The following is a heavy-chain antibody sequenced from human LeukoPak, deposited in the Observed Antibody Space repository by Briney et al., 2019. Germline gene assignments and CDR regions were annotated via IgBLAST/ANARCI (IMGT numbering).Heavy chain of an antibody. V-gene: IGHV1-18*01. CDR1: GYTFTSYG. CDR3: ARVISGYSYGPPYYYGMDV. D-gene: IGHD5-18*01. J-gene: IGHJ6*02. CDR2: ISAYNGNT. Sequence: ASVKVSCKASGYTFTSYGISWVRQAPGQGLEWMGWISAYNGNTNYAQKLQGRVTMTRDTSISTAYMELSRLRSDDTAVYYCARVISGYSYGPPYYYGMDVWGQGTTVTVSS.